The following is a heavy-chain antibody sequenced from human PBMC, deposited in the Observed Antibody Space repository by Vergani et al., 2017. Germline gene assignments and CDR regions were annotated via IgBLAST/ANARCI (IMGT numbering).Heavy chain of an antibody. Sequence: QITLKESGPTLVKPTQTLTLTCTFSGVSLNTRGVSVACIRQPPGRALYWLALIYWNDDQHYSPSLNNRVTITKDTSKNQVVLTMTNMDYVDTVTSYCVYKKTECGTTGYFYPFYYYYYMDVWGKGTTVTVSS. CDR2: IYWNDDQ. D-gene: IGHD1-7*01. V-gene: IGHV2-5*04. J-gene: IGHJ6*03. CDR1: GVSLNTRGVS. CDR3: VYKKTECGTTGYFYPFYYYYYMDV.